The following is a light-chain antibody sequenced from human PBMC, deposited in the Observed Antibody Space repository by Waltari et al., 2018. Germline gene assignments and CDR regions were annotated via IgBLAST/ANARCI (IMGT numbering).Light chain of an antibody. CDR3: AAWDDSLNGVV. J-gene: IGLJ2*01. CDR1: SSNIGSNT. V-gene: IGLV1-44*01. Sequence: QSVLTQPPSASGTPGQRVTISCSGSSSNIGSNTVNWYQQLPRTAPKLLIYSNNQLPSGVPDRFSGSKSGTSASLAISGLQSEDEADYYCAAWDDSLNGVVFGGGTKLTVL. CDR2: SNN.